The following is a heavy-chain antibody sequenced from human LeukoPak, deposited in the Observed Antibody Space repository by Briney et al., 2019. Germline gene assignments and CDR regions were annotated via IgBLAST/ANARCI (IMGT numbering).Heavy chain of an antibody. CDR3: ARGASSSWYSLWKF. Sequence: SETPSLTCNVSGASISSYYWSWIRQPPGEGLEWIGYFYHSGGTNYNPSLKSRATISIDTFKNEVSLKLRSVTAADTAVYYCARGASSSWYSLWKFWGQGTLVTVSS. D-gene: IGHD6-13*01. CDR1: GASISSYY. CDR2: FYHSGGT. J-gene: IGHJ4*02. V-gene: IGHV4-59*01.